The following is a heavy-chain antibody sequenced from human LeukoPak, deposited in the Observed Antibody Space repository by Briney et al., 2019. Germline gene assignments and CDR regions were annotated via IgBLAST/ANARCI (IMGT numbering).Heavy chain of an antibody. CDR1: GFTFRNYG. Sequence: GGSLRLSCEASGFTFRNYGMHWVRQAPGKGLDWVGVIWFDGSNRYYADSVKGRFTISRDNSKSTLYLQMNSLRAEDTAVYYCARGGGYTYLGDNWGQGILVTVSS. J-gene: IGHJ4*02. V-gene: IGHV3-33*01. CDR2: IWFDGSNR. D-gene: IGHD5-18*01. CDR3: ARGGGYTYLGDN.